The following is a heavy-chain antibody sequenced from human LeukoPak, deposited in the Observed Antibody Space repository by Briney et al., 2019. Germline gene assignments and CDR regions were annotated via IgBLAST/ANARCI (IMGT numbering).Heavy chain of an antibody. J-gene: IGHJ4*02. CDR2: IYYSGNS. Sequence: KPSETLSLTCTVSGDSITSYFWSWIRQPPGQGLEWIGFIYYSGNSNYHPSLRSRVTMSVDTPKNQFSLNLRSVTAADTAVYYCARAGSWHNANFDYWGQGILVTVSS. CDR1: GDSITSYF. V-gene: IGHV4-59*01. D-gene: IGHD6-13*01. CDR3: ARAGSWHNANFDY.